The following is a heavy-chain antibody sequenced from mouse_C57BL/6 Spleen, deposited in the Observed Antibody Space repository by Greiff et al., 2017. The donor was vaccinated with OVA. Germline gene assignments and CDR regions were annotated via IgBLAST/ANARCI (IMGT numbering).Heavy chain of an antibody. J-gene: IGHJ2*01. V-gene: IGHV1-15*01. D-gene: IGHD1-1*01. CDR2: IDPETGGT. CDR1: GYTFTDYE. Sequence: VQLQESGAELVRPGASVTLSCKASGYTFTDYEMHWVKQTPVHGLEWIGAIDPETGGTAYNQKFKGKALLTADKSSSTAYMELRSLTSEDSAVYYCTRGGLGVGITTVVAPFDYWGQGTTLTVSS. CDR3: TRGGLGVGITTVVAPFDY.